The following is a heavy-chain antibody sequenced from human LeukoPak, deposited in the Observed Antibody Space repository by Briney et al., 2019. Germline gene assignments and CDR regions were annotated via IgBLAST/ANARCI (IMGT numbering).Heavy chain of an antibody. CDR3: AKEDCSSTSCYAGYFDY. CDR1: GFTFSSYG. CDR2: TSYDGSNK. J-gene: IGHJ4*02. D-gene: IGHD2-2*01. V-gene: IGHV3-30*18. Sequence: PGRSLRLSCAASGFTFSSYGMHWVRQAPGKGLEWVAVTSYDGSNKYYADSVKGRFTISRDNSKNTLYLQMNSLRAEDTAVYYCAKEDCSSTSCYAGYFDYWGQGTLVTVSS.